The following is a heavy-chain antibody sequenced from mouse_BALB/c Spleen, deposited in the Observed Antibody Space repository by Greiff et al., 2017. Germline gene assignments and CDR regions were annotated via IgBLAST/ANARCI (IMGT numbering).Heavy chain of an antibody. CDR1: GFSLTSYD. CDR2: IWTGGGT. V-gene: IGHV2-9-2*01. Sequence: VQLQQSGPGLVAPSQSLSITCTVSGFSLTSYDISWIRQPPGKGLEWLGVIWTGGGTNYNSAFMSRLSISKDNSKSQVFLKMNSLQTDDTAIYYCAYYGNYGYAMDYWGQGTSVTVSS. J-gene: IGHJ4*01. D-gene: IGHD2-10*01. CDR3: AYYGNYGYAMDY.